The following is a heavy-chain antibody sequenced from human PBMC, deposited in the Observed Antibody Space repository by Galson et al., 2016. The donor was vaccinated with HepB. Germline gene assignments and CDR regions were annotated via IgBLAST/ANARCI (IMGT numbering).Heavy chain of an antibody. Sequence: SLRLSCAASGFTFSNYAMHWVRQAPGKGLEWVAVISDDGNNKYYADSVKGRFTISRDNSKDTLYLQMNSLRAEDTAVYYCARTYHYDSSDYYLLSSDDAFDMWGQGTRVTVSS. J-gene: IGHJ3*02. CDR2: ISDDGNNK. D-gene: IGHD3-22*01. CDR3: ARTYHYDSSDYYLLSSDDAFDM. V-gene: IGHV3-30-3*01. CDR1: GFTFSNYA.